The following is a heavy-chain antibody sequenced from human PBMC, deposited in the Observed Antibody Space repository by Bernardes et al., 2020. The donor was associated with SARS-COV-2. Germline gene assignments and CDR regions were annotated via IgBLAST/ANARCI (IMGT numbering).Heavy chain of an antibody. Sequence: SATLSRTCTVSGGSISAYYWSWFRQPPGKGLEWIGYLYYTGSTNYNPSLQSRVTISVDTSKNQFSLKLSSVTAADTAVYYCARGFDYWGQGILVTVSS. CDR2: LYYTGST. CDR1: GGSISAYY. V-gene: IGHV4-59*01. CDR3: ARGFDY. J-gene: IGHJ4*02.